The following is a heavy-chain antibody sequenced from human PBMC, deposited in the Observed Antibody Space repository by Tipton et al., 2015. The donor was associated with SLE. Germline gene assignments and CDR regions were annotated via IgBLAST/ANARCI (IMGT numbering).Heavy chain of an antibody. D-gene: IGHD4-11*01. Sequence: TLSLTCTVSGGSVNCGSYYWGWIRQPPGEGLEWIGSIYHSGSTYYKPSLTGRVSISLDTSKNQFSLKLRSVTAADTAVYYCARDLAYSDSSAVDHWGQGTLVTVSS. V-gene: IGHV4-39*07. CDR3: ARDLAYSDSSAVDH. CDR1: GGSVNCGSYY. J-gene: IGHJ5*02. CDR2: IYHSGST.